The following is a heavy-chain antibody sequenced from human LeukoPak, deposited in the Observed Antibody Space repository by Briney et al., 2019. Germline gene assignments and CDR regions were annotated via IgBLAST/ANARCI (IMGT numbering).Heavy chain of an antibody. J-gene: IGHJ4*02. CDR1: GGSIISYY. CDR2: IYYSGST. CDR3: ARERNRGLDY. D-gene: IGHD2/OR15-2a*01. Sequence: PSETLSLTCSVPGGSIISYYWSWIRQPPGKGLEWIGYIYYSGSTNYNPSLKSRVTISVDTSKNQFSLKLSSVTAADTAVYYCARERNRGLDYWGQGTLVTVSS. V-gene: IGHV4-59*01.